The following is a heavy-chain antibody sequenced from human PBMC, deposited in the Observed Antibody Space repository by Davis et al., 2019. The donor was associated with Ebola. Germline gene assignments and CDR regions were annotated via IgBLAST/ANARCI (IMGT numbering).Heavy chain of an antibody. CDR3: ATPLGVVPADSDIYYYYGMDV. Sequence: GESLKISCAASGFTFSSYWMSWVRQAPGKGLEWVANIKQDGSENYSVDSVKGRFTISRDNAKNSLYLQMNSLRAEDTAVYYCATPLGVVPADSDIYYYYGMDVWGQGTTVTVSS. V-gene: IGHV3-7*01. J-gene: IGHJ6*02. CDR1: GFTFSSYW. CDR2: IKQDGSEN. D-gene: IGHD2-2*01.